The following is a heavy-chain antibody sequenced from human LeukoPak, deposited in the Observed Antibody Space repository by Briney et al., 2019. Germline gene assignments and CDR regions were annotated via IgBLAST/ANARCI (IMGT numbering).Heavy chain of an antibody. Sequence: SLRLSCAASGFTFDDYAVHWVRQAPGKGLEGVSGISWNSGSIGYADSVKGRFTISRDNAKNSLYLQMNSLRAEDTALYYCAEDILNSSGWYDYWGQGTLVTVSS. J-gene: IGHJ4*02. CDR2: ISWNSGSI. V-gene: IGHV3-9*01. D-gene: IGHD6-19*01. CDR3: AEDILNSSGWYDY. CDR1: GFTFDDYA.